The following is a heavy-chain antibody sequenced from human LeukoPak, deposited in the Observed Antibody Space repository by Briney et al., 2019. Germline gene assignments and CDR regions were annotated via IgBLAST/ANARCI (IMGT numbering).Heavy chain of an antibody. CDR3: ARDGWSVAGTFDY. CDR2: IYYRTHWYD. V-gene: IGHV6-1*01. Sequence: SQTLSLTCGISGDSVSSKSGGWNWIRQSPSRGLEWLGRIYYRTHWYDDYAVSVKSRITINPDTSKNQFSLQLNPVTPEDTAVYYCARDGWSVAGTFDYWGQGTLVTVSS. CDR1: GDSVSSKSGG. D-gene: IGHD6-19*01. J-gene: IGHJ4*02.